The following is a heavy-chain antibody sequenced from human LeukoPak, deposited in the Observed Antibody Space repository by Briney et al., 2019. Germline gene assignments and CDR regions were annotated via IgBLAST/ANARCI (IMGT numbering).Heavy chain of an antibody. CDR1: GFTFSSYA. V-gene: IGHV3-30*04. CDR2: ISYDGSNK. D-gene: IGHD1-1*01. J-gene: IGHJ3*02. CDR3: ATSLYDQLERGAFDI. Sequence: HSGRSLRLSCAASGFTFSSYAMHWVRQAPGKWLEWVAVISYDGSNKYYADSVKGRFTISRENSKNTLYLQMNSLRAEDTAVYYCATSLYDQLERGAFDIWGQGTMVTVSS.